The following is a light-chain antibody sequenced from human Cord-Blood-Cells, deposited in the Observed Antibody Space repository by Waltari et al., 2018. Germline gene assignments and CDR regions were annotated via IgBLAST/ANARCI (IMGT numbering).Light chain of an antibody. CDR3: SSYTSSSTRV. V-gene: IGLV2-14*04. CDR1: SSDVGGYNY. Sequence: SVSGSPGQSITISCTGTSSDVGGYNYVSWYQQHPGKAPKLMIYDVSNRPSGVSNRFSGSKSGNTASLTSSGLQAEDEADYYCSSYTSSSTRVFGGGTKLTVL. CDR2: DVS. J-gene: IGLJ3*02.